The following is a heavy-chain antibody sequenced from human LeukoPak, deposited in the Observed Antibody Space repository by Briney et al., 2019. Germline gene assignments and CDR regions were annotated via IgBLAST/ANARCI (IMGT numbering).Heavy chain of an antibody. D-gene: IGHD6-19*01. CDR3: ARDGVTYSSGWYDGGLEDDY. V-gene: IGHV1-46*01. CDR2: INPSGGST. CDR1: GYTFTSYY. J-gene: IGHJ4*02. Sequence: ASVKVSCKASGYTFTSYYMHWVRQAPGQGLEWMGIINPSGGSTSYAQKFQGRVTMTRDTSTSTVYMELSSLRSEDTAVYCCARDGVTYSSGWYDGGLEDDYWGQGTLVTVSS.